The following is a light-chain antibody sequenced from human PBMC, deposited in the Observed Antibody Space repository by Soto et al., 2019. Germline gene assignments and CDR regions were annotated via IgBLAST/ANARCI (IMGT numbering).Light chain of an antibody. CDR1: QSVSSSY. CDR2: AAS. CDR3: QQYGSSPYT. V-gene: IGKV3-20*01. J-gene: IGKJ2*01. Sequence: EIVLTQSPGTLSLSPGERATLSCRASQSVSSSYLACYQQKPGQAPRLLIYAASSRATGIPDRFSGSGSGTDFTLTISRLEPEDFAVYYCQQYGSSPYTFGQGTKLEI.